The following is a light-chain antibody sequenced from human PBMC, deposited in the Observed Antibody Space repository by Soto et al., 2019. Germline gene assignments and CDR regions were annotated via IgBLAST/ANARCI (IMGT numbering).Light chain of an antibody. CDR2: GAS. CDR3: QQYD. V-gene: IGKV3-20*01. J-gene: IGKJ1*01. Sequence: DIVLTQSPGTLALSPGERATRSCRASQSVSSNYLAWYQQQPGQAPRLLIYGASSRATGVPDRFSGSGSGTDFTLTITGLEPEDFALYYCQQYDVGRGTKVDIK. CDR1: QSVSSNY.